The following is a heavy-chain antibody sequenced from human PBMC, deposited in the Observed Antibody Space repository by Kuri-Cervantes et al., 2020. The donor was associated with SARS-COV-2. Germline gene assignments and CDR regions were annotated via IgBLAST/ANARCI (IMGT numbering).Heavy chain of an antibody. V-gene: IGHV3-11*04. D-gene: IGHD2-21*02. J-gene: IGHJ3*02. CDR3: AVRVGDLDAFDI. Sequence: GESLKISCAASGFTFSDYYMSWIRQAPGKGLEWVSYISSSGSTIYYADSVKGRFTISRDNAKNTLYLQMNSLRAEDTAVYYCAVRVGDLDAFDIWGQGTMVTVSS. CDR2: ISSSGSTI. CDR1: GFTFSDYY.